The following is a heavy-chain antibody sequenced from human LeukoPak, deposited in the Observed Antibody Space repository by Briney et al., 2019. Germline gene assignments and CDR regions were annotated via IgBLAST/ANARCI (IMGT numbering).Heavy chain of an antibody. CDR3: AREIGYCSSTSCYKRAFDI. J-gene: IGHJ3*02. Sequence: ASVKVSCKASGYTFTSYYMHWVRQAPGQGLEWMGIINPSGGSTSYAQKFQGRVTMTRDTFTSTVYMELSSLRSEDTAVYYCAREIGYCSSTSCYKRAFDIWGQGTMVTVSS. CDR1: GYTFTSYY. CDR2: INPSGGST. V-gene: IGHV1-46*01. D-gene: IGHD2-2*02.